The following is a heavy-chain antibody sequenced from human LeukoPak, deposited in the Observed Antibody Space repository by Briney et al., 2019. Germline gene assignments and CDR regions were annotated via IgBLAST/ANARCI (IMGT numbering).Heavy chain of an antibody. Sequence: SETLSLTCTVSGGSVRSYYWSWIRQPAGKGLEWIGRFYSSVSTKYNPSLESRVTMSVDTSRNLFYLNLTSVTAADTAIYFCVREKLYTSSWGFQHWGQGALVTVSS. CDR3: VREKLYTSSWGFQH. V-gene: IGHV4-4*07. J-gene: IGHJ1*01. CDR2: FYSSVST. CDR1: GGSVRSYY. D-gene: IGHD6-13*01.